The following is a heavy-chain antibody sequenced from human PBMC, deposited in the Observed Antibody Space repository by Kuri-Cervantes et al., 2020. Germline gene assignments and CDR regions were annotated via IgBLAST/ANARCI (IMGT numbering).Heavy chain of an antibody. J-gene: IGHJ4*02. Sequence: GSLRLSCTVSGGSISPYYWTWIRQPPGKGLEWIGYIFYTGSTNYNASLKSRVTISVDTSKNQFSLKLSSVTAADTAVYYCARLLEFGEYYFDYWGQGTLVTVSS. CDR3: ARLLEFGEYYFDY. CDR1: GGSISPYY. CDR2: IFYTGST. D-gene: IGHD3-10*01. V-gene: IGHV4-59*08.